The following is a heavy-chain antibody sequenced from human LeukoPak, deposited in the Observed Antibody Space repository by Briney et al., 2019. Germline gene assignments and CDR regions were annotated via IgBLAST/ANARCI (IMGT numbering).Heavy chain of an antibody. J-gene: IGHJ5*02. CDR3: ARDNGDVVVADNRWFDP. CDR2: INPNSGGT. V-gene: IGHV1-2*02. Sequence: GASVKVSCKASGYTFTSYGISWVRQAPGQGLEWMGWINPNSGGTNYAQKFQGRVTMTRDTSISTAYMELSRLRSDDTAVYYCARDNGDVVVADNRWFDPWGQGTLVTVSS. CDR1: GYTFTSYG. D-gene: IGHD2-15*01.